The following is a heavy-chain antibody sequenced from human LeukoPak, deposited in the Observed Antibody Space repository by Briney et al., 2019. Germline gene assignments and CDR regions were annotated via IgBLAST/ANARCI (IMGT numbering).Heavy chain of an antibody. CDR2: IYTSGST. J-gene: IGHJ6*02. Sequence: SETLSLTFTVSGGSISSGSYYWSWIRQPAGKGLEWIGRIYTSGSTNYSPSLKSRVTISVDTSKNQFSLKLSSVTAADTAVYYCARVLREYYYYGMDVWGQGTTVTVSS. V-gene: IGHV4-61*02. CDR3: ARVLREYYYYGMDV. CDR1: GGSISSGSYY.